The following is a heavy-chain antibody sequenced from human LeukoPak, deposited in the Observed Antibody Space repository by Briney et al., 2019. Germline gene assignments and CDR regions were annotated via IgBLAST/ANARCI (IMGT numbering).Heavy chain of an antibody. CDR2: MQYDGSIK. CDR3: AKDPRRYSRTGGYFDY. CDR1: GFTFSSYD. Sequence: GGPLRLSCAASGFTFSSYDMHWVRQAPGKGLEWVAFMQYDGSIKYYADSVKGRFTISRDNSKNTLYLQMNSLRAEDTAVYYCAKDPRRYSRTGGYFDYWGQGTLVTVSS. D-gene: IGHD6-13*01. V-gene: IGHV3-30*02. J-gene: IGHJ4*02.